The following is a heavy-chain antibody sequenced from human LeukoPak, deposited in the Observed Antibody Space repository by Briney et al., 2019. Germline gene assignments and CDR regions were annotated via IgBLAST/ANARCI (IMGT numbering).Heavy chain of an antibody. CDR1: GDSISTIGYY. CDR2: VFYTGSA. D-gene: IGHD5-24*01. CDR3: GRARGAYNWIDP. Sequence: PSETLSLTCSVSGDSISTIGYYWAWIRQPPGKGLEWIGSVFYTGSAYYNPSLKSRLTISVDTSMNQFSLRVNSVTAADTAVYYCGRARGAYNWIDPWGQGTLVTVSS. V-gene: IGHV4-39*07. J-gene: IGHJ5*02.